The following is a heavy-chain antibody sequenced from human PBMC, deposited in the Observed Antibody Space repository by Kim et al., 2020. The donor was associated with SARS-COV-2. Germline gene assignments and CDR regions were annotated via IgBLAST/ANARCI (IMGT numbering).Heavy chain of an antibody. CDR3: ARRYYDSSGYYAFDI. J-gene: IGHJ3*02. V-gene: IGHV3-74*01. D-gene: IGHD3-22*01. Sequence: AGSVNGRFPITIANAKNTLYLQMNSLRAEDTAVYYCARRYYDSSGYYAFDIWGQGSMVTVSS.